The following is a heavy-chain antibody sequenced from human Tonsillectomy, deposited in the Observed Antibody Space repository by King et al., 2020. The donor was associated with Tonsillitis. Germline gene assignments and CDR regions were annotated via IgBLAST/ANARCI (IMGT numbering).Heavy chain of an antibody. V-gene: IGHV3-33*01. J-gene: IGHJ4*02. CDR3: ARDRGEMATLDY. D-gene: IGHD5-24*01. CDR2: IWYDGSNK. Sequence: VQLVESGGGVVQPGRSLRLSCAASGFTFSSYGMHWVRQAPGKGLEWVAVIWYDGSNKYYADSVKGRFTISRDNSKNTLYLQMNSLRAEDTAVYYFARDRGEMATLDYWGQGTLVTVSS. CDR1: GFTFSSYG.